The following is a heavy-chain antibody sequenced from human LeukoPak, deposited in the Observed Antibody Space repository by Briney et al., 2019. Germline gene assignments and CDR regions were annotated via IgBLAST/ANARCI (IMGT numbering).Heavy chain of an antibody. CDR3: AREPPDY. Sequence: GASVKVSCKASGYTFTGYYMHWVRQATGQGLEWMGWMNPNSGNTGYAQKFQGRVTMTRNTSISTAYMELSSLRSEDTAVYYCAREPPDYWGQGTLVTVSS. CDR1: GYTFTGYY. V-gene: IGHV1-8*02. J-gene: IGHJ4*02. CDR2: MNPNSGNT.